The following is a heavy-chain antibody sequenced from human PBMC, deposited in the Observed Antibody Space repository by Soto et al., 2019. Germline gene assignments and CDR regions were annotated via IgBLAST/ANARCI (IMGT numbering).Heavy chain of an antibody. D-gene: IGHD3-22*01. CDR3: ASWITYYYDSSGYLPWFDP. CDR1: GGSISSGGYY. J-gene: IGHJ5*02. V-gene: IGHV4-31*03. CDR2: IYYSGST. Sequence: SETLSLTCTVSGGSISSGGYYWSWIRQHPGKGLEWIGYIYYSGSTYYNPSLKSRVTISVDTSKNQFSLKLSSVTAADTAVYYCASWITYYYDSSGYLPWFDPWGQGTLVTVSS.